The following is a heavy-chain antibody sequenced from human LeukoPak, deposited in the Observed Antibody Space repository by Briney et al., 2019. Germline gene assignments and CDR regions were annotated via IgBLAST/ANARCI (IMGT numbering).Heavy chain of an antibody. CDR3: AKDLAYDSSGYNYYYYYGMDV. Sequence: GGSLRLSCAASGFTFGSYAMSWVRQAPGKGLEWVSAISGSGGSTYYADSVKGRFTISRDNSKNTLYLQMNSLRAEDTAVYYCAKDLAYDSSGYNYYYYYGMDVWGQGTTVTVSS. CDR2: ISGSGGST. D-gene: IGHD3-22*01. J-gene: IGHJ6*02. V-gene: IGHV3-23*01. CDR1: GFTFGSYA.